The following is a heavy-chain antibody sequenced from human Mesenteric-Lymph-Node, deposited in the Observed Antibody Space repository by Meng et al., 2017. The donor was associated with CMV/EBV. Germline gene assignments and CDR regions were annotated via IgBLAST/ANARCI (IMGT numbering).Heavy chain of an antibody. V-gene: IGHV3-9*03. D-gene: IGHD5-12*01. CDR3: VKDRGYRKYYYYYGMDV. J-gene: IGHJ6*02. Sequence: SLKISCAASGFNFDDYAMHWVRQTPGKGLEWVSGITWNGGAVGYADSVKGRFTVSRDNPKNSLYLQMNSLRIEDMALYYCVKDRGYRKYYYYYGMDVWGRGTTVTGSS. CDR2: ITWNGGAV. CDR1: GFNFDDYA.